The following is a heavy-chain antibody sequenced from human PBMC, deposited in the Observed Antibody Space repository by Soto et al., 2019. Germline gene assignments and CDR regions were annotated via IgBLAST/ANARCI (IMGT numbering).Heavy chain of an antibody. V-gene: IGHV1-8*01. Sequence: ASVKVSCKASGYTFTSYDINWVRQATGQGLEWMGWMNPNSGNTGYAQKFQGRVTMTRNTSISTAYMELSSLRSEDTAVYYCARGHYDFWSGYYYYYYYMAVWGKGTTVTVSS. CDR3: ARGHYDFWSGYYYYYYYMAV. CDR2: MNPNSGNT. D-gene: IGHD3-3*01. J-gene: IGHJ6*03. CDR1: GYTFTSYD.